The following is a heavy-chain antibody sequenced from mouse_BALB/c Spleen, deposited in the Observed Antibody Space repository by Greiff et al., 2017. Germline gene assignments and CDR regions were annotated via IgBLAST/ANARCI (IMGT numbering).Heavy chain of an antibody. D-gene: IGHD2-3*01. CDR2: IRNKANGYTT. V-gene: IGHV7-3*02. Sequence: EVHLVESGGGLVQPGGSLRLSCATSGFTFTDYYMSWVRQPPGKALEWLGFIRNKANGYTTEYSASVKGRFTISRDNSQSILYLQMNTLRAEDSATYYCARDGYYEAWFAYGGQGTRVTVSA. J-gene: IGHJ3*01. CDR3: ARDGYYEAWFAY. CDR1: GFTFTDYY.